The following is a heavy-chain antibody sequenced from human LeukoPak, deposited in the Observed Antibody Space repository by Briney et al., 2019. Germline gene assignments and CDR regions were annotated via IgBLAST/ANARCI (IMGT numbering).Heavy chain of an antibody. Sequence: ASVKVSCKASGYTFTSYDINWVRQATGQGLEWMGWMNPNSGNTGYAQKFQGRVTMTRNTSISTAYMELSSLRSEDTAVYYCARGSGAYYYDSSGYTNFDYWGQGTLVTVSS. J-gene: IGHJ4*02. CDR2: MNPNSGNT. CDR3: ARGSGAYYYDSSGYTNFDY. V-gene: IGHV1-8*01. CDR1: GYTFTSYD. D-gene: IGHD3-22*01.